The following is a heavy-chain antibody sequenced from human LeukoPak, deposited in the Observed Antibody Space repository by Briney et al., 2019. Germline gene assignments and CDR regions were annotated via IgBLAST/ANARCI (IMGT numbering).Heavy chain of an antibody. CDR2: INHSGST. J-gene: IGHJ5*02. Sequence: PSETLSLTCAVYGGSFSGYYWSWIRQPPGKGLEWIGEINHSGSTNYNPSLKSRVTISVDTSKNQFSLKLSSVTAADTAVYYCARGGPRCSSTSCSYSQSVWSPRNWFDPWGQGTLVTVSS. CDR3: ARGGPRCSSTSCSYSQSVWSPRNWFDP. V-gene: IGHV4-34*01. CDR1: GGSFSGYY. D-gene: IGHD2-2*01.